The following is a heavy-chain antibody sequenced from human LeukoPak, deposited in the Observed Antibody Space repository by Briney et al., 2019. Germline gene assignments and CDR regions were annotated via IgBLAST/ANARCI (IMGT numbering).Heavy chain of an antibody. CDR2: IKQDGSEK. CDR3: ARDKRAATHYYYYMDV. D-gene: IGHD6-25*01. Sequence: GGSLRLSCAASGFTFSSYWMSWVRQASGKGLEWVANIKQDGSEKYYVDSVKGRFTISRDNAKNSLYLQMNSLRAEDPAVYYCARDKRAATHYYYYMDVWGKGTTVTVSS. CDR1: GFTFSSYW. V-gene: IGHV3-7*01. J-gene: IGHJ6*03.